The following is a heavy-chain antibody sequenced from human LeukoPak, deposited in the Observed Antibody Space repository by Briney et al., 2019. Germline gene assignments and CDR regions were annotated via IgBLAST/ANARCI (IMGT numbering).Heavy chain of an antibody. Sequence: SRTLSLTCAISGDSVSSNSAAWNGIRQSPSRGLEWLGRTYYRSKWYNDYAVSVKSRITINPDTSKNQFSLQLNSVTPEDTAVYYCAREGSRDSSSWYWFDPWGQGTLVTVSS. CDR3: AREGSRDSSSWYWFDP. V-gene: IGHV6-1*01. J-gene: IGHJ5*02. CDR2: TYYRSKWYN. D-gene: IGHD6-13*01. CDR1: GDSVSSNSAA.